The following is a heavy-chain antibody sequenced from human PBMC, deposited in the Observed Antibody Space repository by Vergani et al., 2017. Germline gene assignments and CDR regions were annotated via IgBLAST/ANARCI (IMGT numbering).Heavy chain of an antibody. CDR1: GFTFSSYS. D-gene: IGHD6-19*01. Sequence: EVQLVESGGGLVKPGGSLRLSCAASGFTFSSYSMNWVRQAPGKGLEWVSSISSSSTYIYYADSVKGRFTISRDNAKNSLYLQMNSLRAEDTAVYYCARGSVAGSYYYSGMDVWGQGTTVTVSS. V-gene: IGHV3-21*01. CDR3: ARGSVAGSYYYSGMDV. J-gene: IGHJ6*02. CDR2: ISSSSTYI.